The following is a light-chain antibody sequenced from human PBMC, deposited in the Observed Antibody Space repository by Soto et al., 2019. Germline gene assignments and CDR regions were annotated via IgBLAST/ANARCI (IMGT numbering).Light chain of an antibody. J-gene: IGLJ2*01. CDR3: SSYTSSSTLVV. CDR2: EVS. Sequence: QSALTQPASVSGSPGQSITISCTGTSSDVGGYNYVSWYQQHPGKAPKFMIYEVSNRPSGVSNRFSGSKSGNTASLTISALPAEDEADYSCSSYTSSSTLVVFGGGTKLTVL. V-gene: IGLV2-14*01. CDR1: SSDVGGYNY.